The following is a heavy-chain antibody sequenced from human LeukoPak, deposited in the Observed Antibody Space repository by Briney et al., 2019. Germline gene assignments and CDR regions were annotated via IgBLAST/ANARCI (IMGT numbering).Heavy chain of an antibody. Sequence: GGSLRLSCAASGFTFSSYWMSWVRQAPGKGLEWVANIKQDGSEKYYVDSVKGRYTISRDNAKNSLYLQMNSLRAEDTAVYYCAREGALYYFDYWGQGTLVTVSS. CDR3: AREGALYYFDY. J-gene: IGHJ4*02. CDR2: IKQDGSEK. V-gene: IGHV3-7*01. CDR1: GFTFSSYW. D-gene: IGHD1-26*01.